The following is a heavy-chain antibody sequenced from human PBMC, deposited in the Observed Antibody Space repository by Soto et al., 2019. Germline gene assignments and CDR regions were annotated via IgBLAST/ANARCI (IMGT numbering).Heavy chain of an antibody. CDR3: ARDLSIAAPYYYYGMDV. V-gene: IGHV3-53*01. D-gene: IGHD6-6*01. CDR2: IYSGGST. J-gene: IGHJ6*02. CDR1: GFTVSSNY. Sequence: GGSLRLSCAASGFTVSSNYMSWVRQAPGKGLEWVSVIYSGGSTYYADSVKGRFTISRDNSKNTLYLQMNSLRAEDTAVYYCARDLSIAAPYYYYGMDVWGQGTTVTVSS.